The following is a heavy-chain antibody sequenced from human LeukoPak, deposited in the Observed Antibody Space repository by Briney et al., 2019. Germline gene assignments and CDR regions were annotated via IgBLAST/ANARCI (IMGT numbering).Heavy chain of an antibody. V-gene: IGHV2-70*01. Sequence: RESGPTLVNPTQTLTLTCTFSGFSLSTSGMCVSWIRQPPGKALEWLAPIDWDDDKYYSTSLKTRLTISKDTSKNQVVLTMTNMDPVDTATYYCARTVVVVAATGGNDAFDIWGQGTMVTVSS. D-gene: IGHD2-15*01. CDR1: GFSLSTSGMC. J-gene: IGHJ3*02. CDR3: ARTVVVVAATGGNDAFDI. CDR2: IDWDDDK.